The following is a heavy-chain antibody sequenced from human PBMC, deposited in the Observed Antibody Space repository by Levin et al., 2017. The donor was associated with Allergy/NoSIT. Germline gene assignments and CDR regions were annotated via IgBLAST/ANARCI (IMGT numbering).Heavy chain of an antibody. CDR1: GFTFSSYA. V-gene: IGHV3-23*01. CDR3: AKVLYYYDSSGARDTHAFDI. D-gene: IGHD3-22*01. Sequence: PGGSLRLSCAASGFTFSSYAMSWVRQAPGKGLEWVSAISGSGGSTYYADSVKGRFTISRDNSKNTLYLQMNSLRAEDTAVYYCAKVLYYYDSSGARDTHAFDIWGQGTMVTVSS. CDR2: ISGSGGST. J-gene: IGHJ3*02.